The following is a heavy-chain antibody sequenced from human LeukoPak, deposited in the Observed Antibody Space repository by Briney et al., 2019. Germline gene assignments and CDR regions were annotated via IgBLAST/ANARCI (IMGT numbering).Heavy chain of an antibody. CDR2: IYYSGST. Sequence: SETLSLTCTVSGGSISSSSYYWGWIRQPPGKGLEWIGSIYYSGSTYYNPSLKSRVTISVDTSKNQFSLKLSSVTAADTAVYYCARVTVTSYYFDYWGQGTLVTVSS. CDR3: ARVTVTSYYFDY. J-gene: IGHJ4*02. D-gene: IGHD1-14*01. CDR1: GGSISSSSYY. V-gene: IGHV4-39*07.